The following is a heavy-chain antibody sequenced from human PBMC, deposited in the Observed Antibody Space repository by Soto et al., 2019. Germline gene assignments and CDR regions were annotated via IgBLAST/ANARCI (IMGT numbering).Heavy chain of an antibody. CDR2: ISGRGGKT. CDR3: ARGRPYGMDV. CDR1: GFTFSSYA. J-gene: IGHJ6*02. Sequence: GASLRLSCAASGFTFSSYAMSWVRQAPGKGLEWVSGISGRGGKTYYADSVKGRFTISRDNSKNTLYLQMNSLRAEDTAVYYCARGRPYGMDVWGQGTTVTV. V-gene: IGHV3-23*01.